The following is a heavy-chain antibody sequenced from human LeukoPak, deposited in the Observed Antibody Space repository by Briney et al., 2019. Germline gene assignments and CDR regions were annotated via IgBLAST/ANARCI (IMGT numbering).Heavy chain of an antibody. CDR1: GFTFSSRDW. CDR3: ARAPGYRSFLDY. Sequence: GGSLRLSCVASGFTFSSRDWMTWVRQAPGKGLEWVAHISTNGDVINYANSVKGRFTISRDNAKNSVYLQMNSLRAEDTAVYYCARAPGYRSFLDYWGQGTLVIVSS. CDR2: ISTNGDVI. J-gene: IGHJ4*02. V-gene: IGHV3-48*04. D-gene: IGHD6-13*01.